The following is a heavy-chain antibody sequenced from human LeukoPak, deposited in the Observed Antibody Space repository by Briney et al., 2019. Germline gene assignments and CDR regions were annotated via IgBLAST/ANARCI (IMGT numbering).Heavy chain of an antibody. Sequence: PWESLRLSCAASGFTFSDYYMGWIRQAPGKGLELLSYINGSGSIIFDADFVKGRFTIFRANAMNSLSRQLYILRAEATAVYYGGRDFSLSGTKRSFDLCGQGKMGTVSS. J-gene: IGHJ3*01. CDR2: INGSGSII. CDR3: GRDFSLSGTKRSFDL. V-gene: IGHV3-11*01. CDR1: GFTFSDYY. D-gene: IGHD1-26*01.